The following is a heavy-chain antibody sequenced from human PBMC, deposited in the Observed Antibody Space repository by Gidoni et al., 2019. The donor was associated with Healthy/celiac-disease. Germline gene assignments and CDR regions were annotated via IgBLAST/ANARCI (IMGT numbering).Heavy chain of an antibody. Sequence: EVQLVESGGGVVRSGGSLRLSCAASGFTFADYGMSWVRQAPGKGLEWVSGINWNGGSTGYADSVKGRVTIARDNAKSSLYLQMNSLRAEDTALYHCARVGQITIFGVVTLPLDYWGQGTLVTVSS. V-gene: IGHV3-20*01. J-gene: IGHJ4*02. D-gene: IGHD3-3*01. CDR2: INWNGGST. CDR1: GFTFADYG. CDR3: ARVGQITIFGVVTLPLDY.